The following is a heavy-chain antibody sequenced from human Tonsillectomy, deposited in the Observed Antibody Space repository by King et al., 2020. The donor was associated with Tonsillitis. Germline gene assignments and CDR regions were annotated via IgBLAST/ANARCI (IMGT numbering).Heavy chain of an antibody. V-gene: IGHV4-39*01. Sequence: QLQESGPGLVRPWETLSLDCLVSGGSIIDTSYYWGWFRQPPGQGLEWVGHVYYNGRAYYNPSLRGRVTISVDTPRKLFSLRLTSLTAADTAVFYCARTERSYSGGLSGRLFPEDGFDTCGQGNMVTVS. CDR1: GGSIIDTSYY. D-gene: IGHD5-12*01. CDR2: VYYNGRA. J-gene: IGHJ3*02. CDR3: ARTERSYSGGLSGRLFPEDGFDT.